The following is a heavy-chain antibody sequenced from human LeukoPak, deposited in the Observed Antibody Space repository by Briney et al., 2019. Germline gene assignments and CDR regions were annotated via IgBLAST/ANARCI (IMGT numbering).Heavy chain of an antibody. Sequence: GGSLRLSCAASGFTFSRYWMHWVRQAPGKGLVWVSRINSDGSTTTYADSVKGRFTISRDNAKNTLYLQMNSLRAEDTAVYYCAGRVGVYGYYYFDYWGQGTLVTVSS. V-gene: IGHV3-74*01. CDR2: INSDGSTT. CDR1: GFTFSRYW. D-gene: IGHD5-18*01. CDR3: AGRVGVYGYYYFDY. J-gene: IGHJ4*02.